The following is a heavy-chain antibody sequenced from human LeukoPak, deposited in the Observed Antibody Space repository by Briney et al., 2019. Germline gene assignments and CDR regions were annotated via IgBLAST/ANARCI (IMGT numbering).Heavy chain of an antibody. CDR3: ARSPARRPYYYYGMDV. CDR2: IYHSGST. D-gene: IGHD6-6*01. CDR1: GGSISSGGYS. J-gene: IGHJ6*02. V-gene: IGHV4-30-2*01. Sequence: SQTLSLTCAVSGGSISSGGYSWSWIRQPPGKGLEWIGYIYHSGSTYYNPSLKSRVTISVDKSKNQFSLKLSSVTAADTAVYYCARSPARRPYYYYGMDVWGQGTTVTVSS.